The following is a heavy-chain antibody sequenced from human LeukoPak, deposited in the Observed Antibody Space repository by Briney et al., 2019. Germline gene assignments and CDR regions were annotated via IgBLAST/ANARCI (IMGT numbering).Heavy chain of an antibody. J-gene: IGHJ4*02. CDR3: ARSHDVSGWEDFYDC. CDR2: IGSSDSTT. CDR1: GFTFSSYE. Sequence: GGSLRLSCVASGFTFSSYEMNWVRQAPGKGLEWLSYIGSSDSTTHYADSVKGRFTISRDIGKNSLYLQMNALRAEDTGLYYCARSHDVSGWEDFYDCWGQGTLVTVSS. V-gene: IGHV3-48*03. D-gene: IGHD6-19*01.